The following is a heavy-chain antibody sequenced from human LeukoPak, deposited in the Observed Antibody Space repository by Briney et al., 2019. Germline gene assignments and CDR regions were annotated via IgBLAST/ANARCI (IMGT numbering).Heavy chain of an antibody. D-gene: IGHD3-22*01. CDR2: ISYDGSNK. CDR1: GFTFSTYG. CDR3: AKPYYYDSSGYIDY. J-gene: IGHJ4*02. Sequence: GRSLRLSCAGSGFTFSTYGMNWVRQAPGKGLEWVAVISYDGSNKYYADSVKGRFTISRDNSKNTLYLQMNSLRVEDTAVYYCAKPYYYDSSGYIDYWGQGTLVTVSS. V-gene: IGHV3-30*18.